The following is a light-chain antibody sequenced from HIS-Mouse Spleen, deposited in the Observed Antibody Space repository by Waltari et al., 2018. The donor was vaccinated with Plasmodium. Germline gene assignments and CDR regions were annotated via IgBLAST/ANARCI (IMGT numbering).Light chain of an antibody. CDR3: CSYAGSYTWV. CDR1: SSDVGGYNY. J-gene: IGLJ3*02. V-gene: IGLV2-11*01. Sequence: QSALTQPRSVSGSPGQSGPITCPGTSSDVGGYNYVAWYQQHPGKAPKLMIYDVSKRPSGVPDRFSGSKSGNTASLTISGLQAEDEADYYCCSYAGSYTWVFGGGTKLTVL. CDR2: DVS.